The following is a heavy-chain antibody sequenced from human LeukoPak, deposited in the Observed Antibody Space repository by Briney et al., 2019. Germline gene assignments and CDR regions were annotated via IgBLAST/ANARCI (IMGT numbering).Heavy chain of an antibody. V-gene: IGHV3-53*01. D-gene: IGHD1-26*01. CDR1: GFTVSNNY. CDR3: ARESGSYSQYFDY. CDR2: IYSDRST. J-gene: IGHJ4*02. Sequence: GGSLRLSCAASGFTVSNNYMSWARQAPGKGLEWVSVIYSDRSTYYADSVKGRFTISRDNSKNTLYLQMNSLRAEDTAVYYCARESGSYSQYFDYWGQGTLVTVSS.